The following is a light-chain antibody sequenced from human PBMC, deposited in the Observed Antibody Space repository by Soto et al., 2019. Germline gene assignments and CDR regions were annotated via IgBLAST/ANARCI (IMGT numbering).Light chain of an antibody. CDR1: QSVSSNY. Sequence: EIVLTQSPGTLSLSPGERATLSCRASQSVSSNYLAWYQQKPGQAPRLVISDTSDRAAGIPDRFSGSGSGTDFTLTISRLEPEDFAVYYCQQYDSPWTFDQGTKVEIK. J-gene: IGKJ1*01. V-gene: IGKV3-20*01. CDR3: QQYDSPWT. CDR2: DTS.